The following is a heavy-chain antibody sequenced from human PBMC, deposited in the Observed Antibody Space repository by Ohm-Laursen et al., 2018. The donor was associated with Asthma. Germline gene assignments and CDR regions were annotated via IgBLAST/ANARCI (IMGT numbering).Heavy chain of an antibody. J-gene: IGHJ4*02. CDR1: GFTFSSYG. CDR2: ISYDGSNK. V-gene: IGHV3-30*03. Sequence: SLRLSCAASGFTFSSYGMHWVRQAPGKGLEWVAVISYDGSNKYYADSVKGRFTISRDNSKNTLYLQMNSLRAEDTAVYYCARDSRYYYDSSGYYFYWGQGTLVTVSS. CDR3: ARDSRYYYDSSGYYFY. D-gene: IGHD3-22*01.